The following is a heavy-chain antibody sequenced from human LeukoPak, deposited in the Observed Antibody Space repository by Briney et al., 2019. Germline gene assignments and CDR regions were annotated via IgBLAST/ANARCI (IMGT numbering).Heavy chain of an antibody. J-gene: IGHJ6*02. Sequence: PGGSLRLSCAASGFTFSSYSMNWVRQAPGKGLEWVSSISSSSSYIYYADSVKSRFTISRDNAKNSLYLQMNSLRAEDTAVYYCARGLRDYGMDVWGQGTTVTVSS. D-gene: IGHD4-17*01. V-gene: IGHV3-21*01. CDR3: ARGLRDYGMDV. CDR2: ISSSSSYI. CDR1: GFTFSSYS.